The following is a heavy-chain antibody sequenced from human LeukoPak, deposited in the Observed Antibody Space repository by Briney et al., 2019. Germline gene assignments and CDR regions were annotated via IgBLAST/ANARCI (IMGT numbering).Heavy chain of an antibody. CDR3: ARHFNSGSSWFDY. D-gene: IGHD6-13*01. CDR1: GGSFSGYY. V-gene: IGHV4-34*01. J-gene: IGHJ4*02. CDR2: INHSGST. Sequence: PSETLSLTCAVYGGSFSGYYWSWIRQPPGKGLEWIGEINHSGSTNYNPSLKSRVTISVDTSKNQFSLKLSSVTAADTAVYYCARHFNSGSSWFDYWGQGTLVTVSS.